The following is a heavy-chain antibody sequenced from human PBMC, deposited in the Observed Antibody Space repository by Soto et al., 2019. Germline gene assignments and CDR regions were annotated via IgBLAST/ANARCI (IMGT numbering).Heavy chain of an antibody. CDR2: IIPISDTT. V-gene: IGHV1-69*01. CDR3: ARSQGSSTSLEIYYYYYYGMDV. J-gene: IGHJ6*02. D-gene: IGHD2-2*01. CDR1: GGTFSSYA. Sequence: QVQLVQSGAEVKKPGSSVKVSCKASGGTFSSYAISWVRQAPGQGLEWMGGIIPISDTTNYAQKFQGRVTITADESTSTAYMELSSLRSEDTAVYYCARSQGSSTSLEIYYYYYYGMDVWGQGTTVTV.